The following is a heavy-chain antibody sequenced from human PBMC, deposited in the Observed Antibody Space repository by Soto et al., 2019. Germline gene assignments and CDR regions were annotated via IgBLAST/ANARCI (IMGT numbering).Heavy chain of an antibody. CDR1: GFSLTTSGVG. J-gene: IGHJ4*02. D-gene: IGHD3-10*01. V-gene: IGHV2-5*02. CDR2: IYWDDDK. Sequence: QITLKESGPTLVTSTQTLTLTCTFSGFSLTTSGVGVGWIRQTPGKALEWLGIIYWDDDKRYSPSLKSRLTITKDTSKNQVVLSMTNMDPVDTATYYCAHMYYYGSGSYGPIDYWGQGTLVTVSS. CDR3: AHMYYYGSGSYGPIDY.